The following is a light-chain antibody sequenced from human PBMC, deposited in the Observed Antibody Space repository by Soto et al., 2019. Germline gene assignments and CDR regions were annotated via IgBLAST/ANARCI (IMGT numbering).Light chain of an antibody. J-gene: IGLJ1*01. CDR2: EVT. CDR1: SSDVGYYDY. Sequence: SVLTQPPSASGFPGQSVTNSCTGTSSDVGYYDYVSWYQQHPGKAPKLVIYEVTKRPSGVPDRVSASKSGNTASLTVSGLRAEDEADYYCSSYAGSNNFVCXSGTKGTVL. CDR3: SSYAGSNNFV. V-gene: IGLV2-8*01.